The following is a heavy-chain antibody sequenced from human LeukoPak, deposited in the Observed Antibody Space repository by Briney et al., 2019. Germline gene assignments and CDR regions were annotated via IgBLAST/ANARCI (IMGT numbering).Heavy chain of an antibody. V-gene: IGHV1-18*01. Sequence: GASVKVSCKASGYTFTSYGISWVRQAPGQGLEWMGWISAYSGDTNYAQKFQGRATMTTDTSTSTAYMELRSLSSDDTAVYYCARDGLGPLYDSSGYYPYYFDYWGQGTLVTVSS. J-gene: IGHJ4*02. D-gene: IGHD3-22*01. CDR2: ISAYSGDT. CDR3: ARDGLGPLYDSSGYYPYYFDY. CDR1: GYTFTSYG.